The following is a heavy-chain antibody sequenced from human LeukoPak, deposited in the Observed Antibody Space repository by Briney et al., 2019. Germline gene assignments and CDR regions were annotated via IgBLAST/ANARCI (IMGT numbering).Heavy chain of an antibody. V-gene: IGHV1-2*02. Sequence: ASVKVSCKASRYTFTGYYMHWVRQAPGQGLEWMGWINPNSGDTNYAQKFQDRVTVTRDTSISTAYMELSRLRSDDTAVYYCARPRITMVRGVTADDAFDIWGQGTMVTVSS. CDR2: INPNSGDT. CDR1: RYTFTGYY. J-gene: IGHJ3*02. CDR3: ARPRITMVRGVTADDAFDI. D-gene: IGHD3-10*01.